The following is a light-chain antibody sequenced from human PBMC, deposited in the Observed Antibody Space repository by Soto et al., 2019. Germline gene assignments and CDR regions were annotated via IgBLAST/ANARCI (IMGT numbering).Light chain of an antibody. CDR3: QQYNNWPRT. Sequence: EIVMTQSPATLSVSPGESATLSCRASQSVRNNYLAWYQQKPGQAPKLLIYDASSRATGIPDRFSGGGSGTDFILTISRLEPEDFAVYYCQQYNNWPRTFGQGTKVDIK. V-gene: IGKV3D-20*02. J-gene: IGKJ1*01. CDR2: DAS. CDR1: QSVRNNY.